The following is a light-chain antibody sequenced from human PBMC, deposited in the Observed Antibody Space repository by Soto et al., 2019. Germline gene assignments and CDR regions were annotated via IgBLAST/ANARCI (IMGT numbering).Light chain of an antibody. Sequence: EIALTQSPATLSLSPGERATLSCRASQSVSSYLAWFQQKPGQALRLVIYDASNRATVIKARFSGSWSETNFTLTISCLAPEDFAVYYYQQRYNWPFTFGPGTKLYF. CDR1: QSVSSY. CDR2: DAS. V-gene: IGKV3-11*01. J-gene: IGKJ3*01. CDR3: QQRYNWPFT.